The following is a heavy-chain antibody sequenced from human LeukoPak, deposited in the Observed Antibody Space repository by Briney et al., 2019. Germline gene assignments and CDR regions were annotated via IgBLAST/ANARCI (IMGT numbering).Heavy chain of an antibody. J-gene: IGHJ5*02. D-gene: IGHD3-22*01. CDR2: IYYSGST. CDR1: GGSISSYY. V-gene: IGHV4-59*12. CDR3: ARGPNTYYYDSSGYYSP. Sequence: SETLSLTCTVSGGSISSYYWSWIRQPPGKGLEWIGYIYYSGSTNYNPSLKSRVTISVDTSKNQFSLKLSSVTAADTAVYYCARGPNTYYYDSSGYYSPWGQGTLVTVSS.